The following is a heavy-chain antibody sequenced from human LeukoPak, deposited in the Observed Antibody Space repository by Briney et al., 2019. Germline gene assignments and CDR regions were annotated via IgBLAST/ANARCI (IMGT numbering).Heavy chain of an antibody. D-gene: IGHD4-11*01. J-gene: IGHJ6*03. V-gene: IGHV4-59*01. Sequence: SETLSLTCTVSGGSISSYYWSWIRQPPGKGLEWIGYIYYSGSTNYNPTLKSRVTISVDTSKNQFSLKLSSVTAADTAVYYCARECPTVTTDYYYYMDVWGKGTTVTVSS. CDR2: IYYSGST. CDR3: ARECPTVTTDYYYYMDV. CDR1: GGSISSYY.